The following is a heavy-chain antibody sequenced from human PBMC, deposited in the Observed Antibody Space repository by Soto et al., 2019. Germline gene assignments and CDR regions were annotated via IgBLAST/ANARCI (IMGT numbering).Heavy chain of an antibody. CDR1: GFTFSSYG. CDR2: IWYDGSNK. Sequence: GGSLRLSCAASGFTFSSYGMRWVRQAPGKGLEWVAVIWYDGSNKYYADSVKGRFTISRDNSKNTLYLQMNSLRAEDTAVYYCARDRWSSSWAFDYWGQGTLVTVSS. J-gene: IGHJ4*02. V-gene: IGHV3-33*01. D-gene: IGHD6-13*01. CDR3: ARDRWSSSWAFDY.